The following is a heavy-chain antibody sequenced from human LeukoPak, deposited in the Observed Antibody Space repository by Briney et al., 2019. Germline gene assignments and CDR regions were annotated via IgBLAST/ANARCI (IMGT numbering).Heavy chain of an antibody. CDR3: AREPQMTNFWSGSQSHYFDY. CDR1: GGSVSSGTYY. J-gene: IGHJ4*02. V-gene: IGHV4-61*01. CDR2: IYYTGST. D-gene: IGHD3-3*01. Sequence: TLALTCTGSGGSVSSGTYYWSWIRQPQGKALEWIVCIYYTGSTNYSPSHMSRLTISVDTSKNQFSLKLSSVTAADTAVYYCAREPQMTNFWSGSQSHYFDYWGQGTLVTVSS.